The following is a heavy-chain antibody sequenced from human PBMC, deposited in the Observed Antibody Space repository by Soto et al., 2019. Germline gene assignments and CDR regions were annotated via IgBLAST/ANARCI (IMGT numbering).Heavy chain of an antibody. V-gene: IGHV1-2*02. CDR3: ARESVVTGTHHFDY. J-gene: IGHJ4*02. CDR1: GYTFKDYF. Sequence: ASVKVSCKASGYTFKDYFLHCVLQAPLQWREWMGWIGSNTGGTNYAQKFQGRVTMTRDTPISTAYMELSRLTSDDTAVYHCARESVVTGTHHFDYWGQGTLVTVSS. CDR2: IGSNTGGT. D-gene: IGHD1-7*01.